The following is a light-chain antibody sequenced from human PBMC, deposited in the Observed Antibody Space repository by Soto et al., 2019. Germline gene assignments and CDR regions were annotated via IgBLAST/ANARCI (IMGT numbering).Light chain of an antibody. CDR3: QQYYSPPYT. V-gene: IGKV4-1*01. Sequence: DMVMTQSPDSLAVSLGERATINCKSSRSVFSSSNTRNCLAWYQQKPGQPPELLIYWASTRKSGVPDRFSGSGSGTDFSLTISGLQAEAVAVYYCQQYYSPPYTFGQGTKLEIK. CDR1: RSVFSSSNTRNC. J-gene: IGKJ2*01. CDR2: WAS.